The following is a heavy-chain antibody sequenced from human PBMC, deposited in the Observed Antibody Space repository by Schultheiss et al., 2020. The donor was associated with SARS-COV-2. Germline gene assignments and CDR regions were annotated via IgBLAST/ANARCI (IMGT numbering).Heavy chain of an antibody. CDR3: ANKVLD. V-gene: IGHV3-30*18. CDR1: GFTFSSYA. Sequence: GGSLRLSCAASGFTFSSYAMSWVRQAPGKGLEWVAVISYDGSNKYYADSVKGRFTISRDNSKNTLYLQMNSLRAEDTAVYYCANKVLDWGQGTLVTVSS. D-gene: IGHD3-10*01. CDR2: ISYDGSNK. J-gene: IGHJ4*02.